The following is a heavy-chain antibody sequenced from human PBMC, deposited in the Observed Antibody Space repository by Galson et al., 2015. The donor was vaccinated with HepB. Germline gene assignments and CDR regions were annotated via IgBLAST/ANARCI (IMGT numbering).Heavy chain of an antibody. D-gene: IGHD2-15*01. CDR3: ARGSDSSSTFTDGFYSDF. Sequence: SVKVSCKASGYTFNKYYVTWVRQAPGQGLELVGGISAYNGATKYAQKVQDRLTMTTDTPTSTAYMELRDLRSDDTAVYYCARGSDSSSTFTDGFYSDFWGQGTLVTVSS. V-gene: IGHV1-18*01. J-gene: IGHJ4*02. CDR2: ISAYNGAT. CDR1: GYTFNKYY.